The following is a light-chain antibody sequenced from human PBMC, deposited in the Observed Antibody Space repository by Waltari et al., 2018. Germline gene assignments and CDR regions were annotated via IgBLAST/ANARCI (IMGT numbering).Light chain of an antibody. CDR1: QGINNE. CDR2: GAS. Sequence: DIQMTQSPSSLSASIGDGVTVTCRASQGINNELSWYRQKPGKAPTLLIYGASTLQTGVSSRFSGSGSGTDFTLTINSLQPEDVATYYCQHDHLPPWTFGQGTKVEIK. CDR3: QHDHLPPWT. J-gene: IGKJ1*01. V-gene: IGKV1-27*01.